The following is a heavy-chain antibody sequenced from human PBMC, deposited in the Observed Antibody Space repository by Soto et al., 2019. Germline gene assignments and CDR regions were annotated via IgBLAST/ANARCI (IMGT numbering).Heavy chain of an antibody. CDR2: ISTYSGDT. J-gene: IGHJ5*02. V-gene: IGHV1-18*01. D-gene: IGHD5-12*01. CDR1: GYTFFTYD. Sequence: QVHLVQSGVEVKTPGASVKVSCQASGYTFFTYDISWVRQAPGQGLEWMGWISTYSGDTKYAQKFQGRVTITKDTSTTTAYLDLRSLRSDDTAVYYCARHHGPTTSENWFDPWGQGTLVTVSS. CDR3: ARHHGPTTSENWFDP.